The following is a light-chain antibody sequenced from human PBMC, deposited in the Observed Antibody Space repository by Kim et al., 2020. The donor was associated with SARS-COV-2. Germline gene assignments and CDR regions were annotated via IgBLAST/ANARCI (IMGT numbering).Light chain of an antibody. CDR2: YDS. Sequence: SYELTQPPSVSVAPGKTARITCGGNNIGGNSVHWYQQKPGQAPVLVIYYDSDRPSGIPERFSGSKAGNTATLTISRVEAGDEADYYCQVWDSSSDDRVFGGGTKVTVL. J-gene: IGLJ3*02. CDR3: QVWDSSSDDRV. CDR1: NIGGNS. V-gene: IGLV3-21*04.